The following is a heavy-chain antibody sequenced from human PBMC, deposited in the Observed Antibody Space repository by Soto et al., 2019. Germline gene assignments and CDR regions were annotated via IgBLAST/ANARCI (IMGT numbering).Heavy chain of an antibody. CDR2: INPSGAGT. D-gene: IGHD3-10*01. Sequence: QVHLVQSGTEVKKPGASVKVSCKASGYTFTSYHMHWVRQAPGQGLEWMGIINPSGAGTSYAQKCQGRVTMNSDTSTNTVYMELSSLRSDDTAVYYCAKDYSSGTYYQSYNWFDSWGQGTLVTVSS. CDR1: GYTFTSYH. J-gene: IGHJ5*01. V-gene: IGHV1-46*01. CDR3: AKDYSSGTYYQSYNWFDS.